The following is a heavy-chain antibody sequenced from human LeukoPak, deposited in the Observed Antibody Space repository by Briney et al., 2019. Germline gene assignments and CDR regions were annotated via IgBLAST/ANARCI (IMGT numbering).Heavy chain of an antibody. V-gene: IGHV3-21*01. CDR3: ARAPYTSGWYFAFDY. J-gene: IGHJ4*02. D-gene: IGHD6-19*01. Sequence: GGSLRLSCAASGFSISRYSMNWVRQAPGKGLEWVSSISSWSSYIYYADSVKGRFTISRDNAKNSLYLQMNGLRTEDTAVYYCARAPYTSGWYFAFDYWGQGTLVTVSS. CDR2: ISSWSSYI. CDR1: GFSISRYS.